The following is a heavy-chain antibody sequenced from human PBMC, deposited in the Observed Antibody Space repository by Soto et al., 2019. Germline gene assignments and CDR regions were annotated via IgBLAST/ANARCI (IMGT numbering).Heavy chain of an antibody. V-gene: IGHV4-34*01. D-gene: IGHD6-19*01. Sequence: PSETLSLTCAVYGGSFSGYYWSWIRQPPGKGLEWIGEINHSGSTNYNPSLKSRVTISVDTSKNQFSLKLSSVTAADTAVYYCARGRWEQWLVRGAFDIWGQGTMVTVSS. CDR2: INHSGST. J-gene: IGHJ3*02. CDR3: ARGRWEQWLVRGAFDI. CDR1: GGSFSGYY.